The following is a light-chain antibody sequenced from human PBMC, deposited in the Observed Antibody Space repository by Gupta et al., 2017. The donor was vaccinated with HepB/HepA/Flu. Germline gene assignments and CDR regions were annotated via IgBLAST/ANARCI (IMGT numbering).Light chain of an antibody. J-gene: IGKJ1*01. CDR3: QQDGSSPRT. V-gene: IGKV3-20*01. CDR2: TTS. Sequence: EIVLTQSPGTLSLSPGERVTLSCRASESVSSGYVAWYQQNPGQAPTLLMHTTSTRATGVPDRFSGSGAGRNFILTISVRDPEDFAVYYFQQDGSSPRTFGQGTKLEVK. CDR1: ESVSSGY.